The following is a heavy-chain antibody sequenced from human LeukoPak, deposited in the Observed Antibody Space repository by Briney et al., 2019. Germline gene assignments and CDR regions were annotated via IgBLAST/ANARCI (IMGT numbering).Heavy chain of an antibody. V-gene: IGHV3-23*01. Sequence: GGSLRLSCAASGFSFSNYGMNWVRQAPGKGLEWVSGIIGSGGTTYYADSVKGRFTISRDNSKNTLYLQINSLRAEDTAVYFCAKDRLGGPYFFHYWGQGTLVTVSS. CDR2: IIGSGGTT. CDR1: GFSFSNYG. CDR3: AKDRLGGPYFFHY. J-gene: IGHJ4*02. D-gene: IGHD3-16*01.